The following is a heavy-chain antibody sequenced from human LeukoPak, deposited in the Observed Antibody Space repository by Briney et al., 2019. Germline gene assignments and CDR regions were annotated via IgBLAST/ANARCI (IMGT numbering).Heavy chain of an antibody. J-gene: IGHJ4*02. CDR1: GASFSSSTYY. V-gene: IGHV4-39*01. CDR2: IYYSGST. Sequence: SETLSLTCTVSGASFSSSTYYWGWIRQPPGKGLEWIGSIYYSGSTYYNPSLKSRVTMSVDTSKTHFSLRLSSVTAADTAVYYCARHAGGISATGTRPFDYWGQGTLVTVSS. D-gene: IGHD6-13*01. CDR3: ARHAGGISATGTRPFDY.